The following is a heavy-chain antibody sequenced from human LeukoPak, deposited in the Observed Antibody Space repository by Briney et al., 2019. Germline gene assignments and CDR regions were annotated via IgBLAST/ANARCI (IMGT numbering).Heavy chain of an antibody. CDR1: GGTFSSYA. D-gene: IGHD3-22*01. CDR3: ARDRSDYYDSSGYYYLLDY. Sequence: SVKVSCKASGGTFSSYAISWVRQAPGQGLEWMGGIIPIFGTANYAQKFQGRVTITADESTSTAYMELSSLRPEDTAVYYCARDRSDYYDSSGYYYLLDYWGQGTLVTVSS. J-gene: IGHJ4*02. V-gene: IGHV1-69*01. CDR2: IIPIFGTA.